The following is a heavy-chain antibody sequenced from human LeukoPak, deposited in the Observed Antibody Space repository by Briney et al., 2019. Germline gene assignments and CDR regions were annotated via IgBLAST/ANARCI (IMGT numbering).Heavy chain of an antibody. CDR3: VRDRSYGAFDY. Sequence: GGSLSLSCAASGFTFSSYSMNWVRQAPGKGLEWVSGITWNGGTTGYADSVRGRFTISRDNAKNSLYLQMYSLRAEDTAFYHCVRDRSYGAFDYWGQGTLLTVSS. CDR1: GFTFSSYS. V-gene: IGHV3-20*01. J-gene: IGHJ4*02. D-gene: IGHD5-18*01. CDR2: ITWNGGTT.